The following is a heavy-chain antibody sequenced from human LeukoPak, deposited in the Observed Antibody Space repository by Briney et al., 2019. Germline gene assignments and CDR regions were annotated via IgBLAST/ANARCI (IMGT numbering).Heavy chain of an antibody. J-gene: IGHJ4*02. CDR2: INPNSGGT. D-gene: IGHD3-10*01. Sequence: ASVKVSCKASGYTFIGYYIHWVRQAPGQGLEWMGWINPNSGGTYFAQKFQGRVIMTRDTSTSTVYMELSSLRSEDTAVYYCASELSRGDEGFDYWGQGTLVTVSS. V-gene: IGHV1-2*02. CDR3: ASELSRGDEGFDY. CDR1: GYTFIGYY.